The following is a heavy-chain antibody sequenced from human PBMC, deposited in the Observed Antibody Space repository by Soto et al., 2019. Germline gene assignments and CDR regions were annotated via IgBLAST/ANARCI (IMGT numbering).Heavy chain of an antibody. CDR1: GDSVSSKSAA. V-gene: IGHV6-1*01. CDR2: TYYRSKWHN. D-gene: IGHD1-26*01. CDR3: ARSGNEGAVDY. Sequence: SQTLSLTCAISGDSVSSKSAALNWIRQSPSRGLEWLGRTYYRSKWHNEYAVSVKSRIIINPDTSKNQFSLQLNSVTPEDTAMYYCARSGNEGAVDYWGQGTLVTVSS. J-gene: IGHJ4*02.